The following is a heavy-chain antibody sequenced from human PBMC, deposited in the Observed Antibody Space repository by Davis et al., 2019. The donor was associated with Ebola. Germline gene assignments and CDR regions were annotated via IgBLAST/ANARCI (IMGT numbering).Heavy chain of an antibody. V-gene: IGHV1-69*04. CDR1: GGTFSSYA. D-gene: IGHD3-16*01. CDR3: ARSKTGGGDV. CDR2: IIPILGIA. J-gene: IGHJ6*02. Sequence: SVKVSCKASGGTFSSYAIGWVRPAPGQGLEWMGRIIPILGIANYAQKFQGRVTITADKSTSTAYMELSSLRSEDTAVYYCARSKTGGGDVWGQGTTVTVSS.